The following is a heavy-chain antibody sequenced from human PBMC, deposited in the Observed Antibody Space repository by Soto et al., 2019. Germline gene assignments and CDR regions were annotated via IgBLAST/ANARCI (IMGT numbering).Heavy chain of an antibody. CDR1: GFTFDDYT. V-gene: IGHV3-43*01. Sequence: GGSLRLSCAASGFTFDDYTVHWVRQAPGKGLEWVSLISWDGGSTYYADSVKGRFTISRDNSKNSLYLQMNSLRTEDTALYYCAKDYREYDFWSGYYNPPRIDYWGQGTLVTVSS. D-gene: IGHD3-3*01. J-gene: IGHJ4*02. CDR3: AKDYREYDFWSGYYNPPRIDY. CDR2: ISWDGGST.